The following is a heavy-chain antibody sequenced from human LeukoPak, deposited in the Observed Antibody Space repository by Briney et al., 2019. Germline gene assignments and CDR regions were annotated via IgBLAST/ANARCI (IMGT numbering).Heavy chain of an antibody. CDR1: AFAFSSNG. CDR2: IKEDGSRT. CDR3: ARDLHPRYYLPDY. D-gene: IGHD1-26*01. Sequence: GGSLRLSCVASAFAFSSNGMSWVRQAPGKGLEWVASIKEDGSRTYYVDSVKGRFTISRDNAKNSLYLQMNSLRAEDTAVYYCARDLHPRYYLPDYWGQGTLVTVSS. J-gene: IGHJ4*02. V-gene: IGHV3-7*04.